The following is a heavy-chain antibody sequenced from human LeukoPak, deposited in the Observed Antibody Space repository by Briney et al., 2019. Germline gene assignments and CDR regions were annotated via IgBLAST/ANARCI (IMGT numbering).Heavy chain of an antibody. CDR1: GYSFTSYW. CDR3: ASSRAVAGTPLDY. D-gene: IGHD6-19*01. Sequence: GESLKISCKGSGYSFTSYWIGWVRQMPGKGLEWMGIIYPGDSDTRYSPSFQGQVNISADKAISTAYLQWSSLKASDTAMYYCASSRAVAGTPLDYWGQGTLVTVSS. V-gene: IGHV5-51*01. CDR2: IYPGDSDT. J-gene: IGHJ4*02.